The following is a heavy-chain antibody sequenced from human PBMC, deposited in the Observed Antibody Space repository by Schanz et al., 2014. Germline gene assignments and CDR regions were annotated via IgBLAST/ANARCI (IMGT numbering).Heavy chain of an antibody. D-gene: IGHD2-21*02. J-gene: IGHJ4*02. CDR3: AKVQPHTLYGGNSCFDY. CDR1: GFTFDDHA. CDR2: ISWNSGNI. Sequence: EVQLVESGGGLVQPGRSLRLSCAASGFTFDDHAMHWVRQVPGKGLEWVSGISWNSGNIAYADSLKGRFTISRDNSKNYLYLKLTSLRPEDTAVYYCAKVQPHTLYGGNSCFDYWGQGTLVTVSS. V-gene: IGHV3-9*01.